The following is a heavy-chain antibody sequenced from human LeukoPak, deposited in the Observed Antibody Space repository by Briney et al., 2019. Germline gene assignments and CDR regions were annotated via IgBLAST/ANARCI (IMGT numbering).Heavy chain of an antibody. CDR3: ARDSSSYSSGWSDDAFDI. CDR2: IYYSGST. D-gene: IGHD6-19*01. J-gene: IGHJ3*02. V-gene: IGHV4-31*03. CDR1: GGSISSGGYY. Sequence: SQTLSLTCTVSGGSISSGGYYWSWIRQHPGKGLEWIGYIYYSGSTYYNPSLKSRVTISVDTSKNQFSLKLSSVTAADTAVYYCARDSSSYSSGWSDDAFDIWGQGTVVTVSS.